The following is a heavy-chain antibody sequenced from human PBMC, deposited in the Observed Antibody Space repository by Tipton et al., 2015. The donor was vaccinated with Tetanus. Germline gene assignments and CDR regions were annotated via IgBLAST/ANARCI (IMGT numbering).Heavy chain of an antibody. V-gene: IGHV3-21*01. CDR3: AKDPASRGWFDP. CDR1: GFTFSSYS. Sequence: SLRLSCTASGFTFSSYSMNWVRQAPGKGLEWVSSISSSSSYIYYADSVKGRFTISRDNAKNSLYLQMNSLRAEDTAVYYCAKDPASRGWFDPWGQGTLVSVSS. CDR2: ISSSSSYI. J-gene: IGHJ5*02.